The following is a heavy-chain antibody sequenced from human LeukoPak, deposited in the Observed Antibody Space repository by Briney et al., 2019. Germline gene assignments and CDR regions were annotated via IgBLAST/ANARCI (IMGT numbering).Heavy chain of an antibody. CDR2: MNPNSGNT. V-gene: IGHV1-8*03. Sequence: GASVKVSCKASGYTFTSYDINWVRQATGQGLEWMGWMNPNSGNTGYAQKFQGRVTITRNTSISTAYMELSSLRSEDTAVYYCARGVAARGFLYYYYYMDVWGKGTTVTVSS. D-gene: IGHD6-6*01. CDR1: GYTFTSYD. J-gene: IGHJ6*03. CDR3: ARGVAARGFLYYYYYMDV.